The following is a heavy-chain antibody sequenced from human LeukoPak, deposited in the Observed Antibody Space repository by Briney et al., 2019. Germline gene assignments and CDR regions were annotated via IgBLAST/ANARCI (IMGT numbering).Heavy chain of an antibody. J-gene: IGHJ4*02. V-gene: IGHV4-39*01. D-gene: IGHD6-6*01. CDR2: IYYSGST. Sequence: SETLSLTCTVSGGPISSSSYYWGWIRQPPGKGLEWIGPIYYSGSTYYNPSLKSRVTVSVDTSKNQFSLKLSSVTAADTAVYYCARRVARSSSGFDYWGQGTLVTVSS. CDR3: ARRVARSSSGFDY. CDR1: GGPISSSSYY.